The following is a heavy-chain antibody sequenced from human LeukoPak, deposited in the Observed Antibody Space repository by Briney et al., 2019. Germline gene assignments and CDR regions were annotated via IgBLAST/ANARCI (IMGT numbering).Heavy chain of an antibody. CDR2: INPNSGGT. CDR1: GYTFTGYY. D-gene: IGHD6-19*01. CDR3: ARDDYPGIAVAGFDY. J-gene: IGHJ4*02. V-gene: IGHV1-2*02. Sequence: ASVKVSCKASGYTFTGYYMHWVRQAPGQGLEWMGWINPNSGGTNYAQKFQGRVTMTRDTSISTAYMELSRLRSDDTAVYYYARDDYPGIAVAGFDYWGQGTLVTVSS.